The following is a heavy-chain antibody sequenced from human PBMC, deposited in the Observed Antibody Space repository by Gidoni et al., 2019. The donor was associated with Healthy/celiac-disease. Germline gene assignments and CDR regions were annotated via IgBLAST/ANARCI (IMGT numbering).Heavy chain of an antibody. CDR3: ARGGTVVTPGAFDI. D-gene: IGHD2-21*02. Sequence: GSTYYNPSLKSRVTISVDTSKNQFSLKLSSVTAADTAVYYCARGGTVVTPGAFDIWGQGTMVTVSS. CDR2: GST. V-gene: IGHV4-39*07. J-gene: IGHJ3*02.